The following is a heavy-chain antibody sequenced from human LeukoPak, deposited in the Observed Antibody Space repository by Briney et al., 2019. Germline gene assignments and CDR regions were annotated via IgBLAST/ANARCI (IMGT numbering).Heavy chain of an antibody. D-gene: IGHD3-3*01. J-gene: IGHJ5*02. CDR2: INPNSGGT. CDR1: GYTFTGYY. Sequence: ASVKVSCKASGYTFTGYYMHWVRQAPGQGLEWMGWINPNSGGTNYAQKFQGRVTMTRDTSISTAYMELSRLRSDDTAVYYCAREGEHYDFWSGAPPYNWFDPWGQGTLVTVSS. V-gene: IGHV1-2*02. CDR3: AREGEHYDFWSGAPPYNWFDP.